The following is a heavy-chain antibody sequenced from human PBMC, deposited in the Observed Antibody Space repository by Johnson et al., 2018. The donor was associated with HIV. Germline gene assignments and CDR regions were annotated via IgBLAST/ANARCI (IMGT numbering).Heavy chain of an antibody. V-gene: IGHV3-20*04. J-gene: IGHJ3*02. CDR3: ARGGLGFQNIHDPFDI. D-gene: IGHD1/OR15-1a*01. CDR1: GFTFSSYW. CDR2: INWNGGST. Sequence: VTPGRSLRLSCAASGFTFSSYWMHWVRQAPGKGLVWVSGINWNGGSTGYADSVKGRFTISRENAKNSLYLQMNSLRAEDTALYYCARGGLGFQNIHDPFDIWGQGTMVTVSS.